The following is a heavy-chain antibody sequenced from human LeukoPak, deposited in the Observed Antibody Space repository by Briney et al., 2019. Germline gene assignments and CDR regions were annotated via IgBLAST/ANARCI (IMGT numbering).Heavy chain of an antibody. CDR3: ARGKFYYGSENFDY. J-gene: IGHJ4*02. Sequence: PSETLSLTCAVYGGSFSGYYWSWIRQPPGKGLEWIGEINHSGSTNYNPSLKSRVTISVDTSKNQFSLKLSSVTAADTAVYYCARGKFYYGSENFDYWGQGTLVTASS. D-gene: IGHD3-10*01. CDR1: GGSFSGYY. CDR2: INHSGST. V-gene: IGHV4-34*01.